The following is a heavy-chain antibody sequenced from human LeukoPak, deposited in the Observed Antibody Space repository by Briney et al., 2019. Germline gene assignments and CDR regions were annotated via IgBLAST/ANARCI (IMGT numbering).Heavy chain of an antibody. CDR2: KYARGSS. D-gene: IGHD2-15*01. J-gene: IGHJ3*02. Sequence: SETLSLTCTVSGGSISNYYWSWIRQPAGKGLEWIGRKYARGSSNYNPPVQSRVTMSVDTSRNQFSLKLRSVTAADTAVYYCARGRYCSADICTGGDSFDIWGQGTMVSVSP. CDR3: ARGRYCSADICTGGDSFDI. CDR1: GGSISNYY. V-gene: IGHV4-4*07.